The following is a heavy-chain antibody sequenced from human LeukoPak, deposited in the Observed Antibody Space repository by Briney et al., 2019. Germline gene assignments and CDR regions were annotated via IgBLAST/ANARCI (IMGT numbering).Heavy chain of an antibody. D-gene: IGHD3-22*01. CDR3: TTDTFDSDGYSHDF. CDR2: IKRKVDGETT. J-gene: IGHJ4*02. CDR1: GFTLSNAY. Sequence: GGSLRLSCAASGFTLSNAYMSWVRQAPGKGLEWVGRIKRKVDGETTDYAASVKGRISISRDDSESTLYLEMNSLKTEDTAVYYCTTDTFDSDGYSHDFWGQGTLVTVSS. V-gene: IGHV3-15*01.